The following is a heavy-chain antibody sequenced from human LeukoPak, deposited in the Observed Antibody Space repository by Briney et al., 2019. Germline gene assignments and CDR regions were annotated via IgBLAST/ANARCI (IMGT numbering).Heavy chain of an antibody. CDR2: ISSSSSYI. D-gene: IGHD1-26*01. CDR1: GFTFSRYS. Sequence: GGSLRLSCAASGFTFSRYSMNWVRQAPGKGLEWVSSISSSSSYIYYADSVKGRFTISRDNAKNSLYLQMNSLRAEDTAVYYCARDHSGSYPLDYWGQGTLVTVSS. CDR3: ARDHSGSYPLDY. V-gene: IGHV3-21*01. J-gene: IGHJ4*02.